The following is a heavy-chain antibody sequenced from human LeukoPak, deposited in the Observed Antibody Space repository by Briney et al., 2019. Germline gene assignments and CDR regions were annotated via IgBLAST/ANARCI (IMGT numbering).Heavy chain of an antibody. V-gene: IGHV1-69-2*01. J-gene: IGHJ4*02. CDR1: GYTFTDYH. CDR2: VDPEDGET. D-gene: IGHD3-22*01. CDR3: ATEDYYDSSAYYY. Sequence: GASVKVSCKVSGYTFTDYHMHWVQQAPGKGLEWMGLVDPEDGETIYAENFQGRVTITADTSTDTAYMELSSLRSEDTALYYCATEDYYDSSAYYYWGQGTLVTVSP.